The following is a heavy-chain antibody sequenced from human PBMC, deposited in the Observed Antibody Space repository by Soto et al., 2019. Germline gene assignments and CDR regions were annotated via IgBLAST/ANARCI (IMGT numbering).Heavy chain of an antibody. D-gene: IGHD1-1*01. CDR1: GGSIHGYY. J-gene: IGHJ5*02. CDR2: MYYTGDT. CDR3: ARLVTGEAAGTFWFDP. V-gene: IGHV4-59*01. Sequence: SETLSLTCTVSGGSIHGYYWTWSRQAPGKELEWIRYMYYTGDTNYNPSLKSRVSISIDKSKNLFSLNLTSVTAADTAIYYCARLVTGEAAGTFWFDPWGQGTQVTVSS.